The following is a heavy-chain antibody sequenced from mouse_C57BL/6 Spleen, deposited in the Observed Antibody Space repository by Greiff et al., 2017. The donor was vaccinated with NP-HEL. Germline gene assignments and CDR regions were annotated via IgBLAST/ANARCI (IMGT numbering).Heavy chain of an antibody. CDR1: GYTFTSYW. CDR2: IDPSDSYT. CDR3: ARDYGSREPPFAY. V-gene: IGHV1-50*01. J-gene: IGHJ3*01. Sequence: QVQLQQPGAELVKPGASVKLSCKASGYTFTSYWMQWVKQRPGQGLEWIGEIDPSDSYTNYNQKFKGKATLTVDTSSSTAYMQLSSLTSEDSAVYYCARDYGSREPPFAYWGQGTLVTVSA. D-gene: IGHD1-1*01.